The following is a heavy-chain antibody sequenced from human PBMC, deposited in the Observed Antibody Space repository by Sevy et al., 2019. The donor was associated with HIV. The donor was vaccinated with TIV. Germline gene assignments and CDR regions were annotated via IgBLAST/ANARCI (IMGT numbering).Heavy chain of an antibody. D-gene: IGHD2-8*01. V-gene: IGHV4-38-2*01. CDR1: GYSISTGYY. Sequence: SETLSLTCAVSGYSISTGYYWGWIRQPPGKGLEWIGIIYHSGGTYYNPSLKSRVIISGDTSKNQFSLKLSSVTAADTAVYYCARCGGMVSMLYARFDSWGQGTLVTVSS. CDR3: ARCGGMVSMLYARFDS. CDR2: IYHSGGT. J-gene: IGHJ4*02.